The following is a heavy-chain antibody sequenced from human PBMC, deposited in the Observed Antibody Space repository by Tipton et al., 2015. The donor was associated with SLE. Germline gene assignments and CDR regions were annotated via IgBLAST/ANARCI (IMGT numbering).Heavy chain of an antibody. V-gene: IGHV4-61*02. J-gene: IGHJ6*03. D-gene: IGHD4-23*01. CDR3: AGEARVVTAAGYFSYMDV. CDR1: GASLSSGSYC. Sequence: TLSLTCTVSGASLSSGSYCWSWIRQSAGKGLEWIGRVYRSGITNYNPSLKSRVSISVDTSKNQVSLRLSSVTAADTAVYYCAGEARVVTAAGYFSYMDVWGKGATVTGSS. CDR2: VYRSGIT.